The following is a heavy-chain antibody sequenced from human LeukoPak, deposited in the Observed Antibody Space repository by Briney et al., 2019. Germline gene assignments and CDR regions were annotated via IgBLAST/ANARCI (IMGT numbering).Heavy chain of an antibody. CDR2: ISSSGSTI. V-gene: IGHV3-11*01. J-gene: IGHJ4*02. CDR3: ARCRDGYNTYYFDY. CDR1: GFTFSDYY. D-gene: IGHD5-24*01. Sequence: GRSLRLSCAASGFTFSDYYMSWIRQAPGKGLEWVSYISSSGSTIYYADSVKGRFTISRDNAKNSLYLQMNSLRAEDTAVYYCARCRDGYNTYYFDYWGQGTLVTVSS.